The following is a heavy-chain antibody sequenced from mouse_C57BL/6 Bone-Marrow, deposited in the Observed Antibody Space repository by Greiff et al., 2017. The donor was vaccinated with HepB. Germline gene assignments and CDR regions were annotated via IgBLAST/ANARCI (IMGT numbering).Heavy chain of an antibody. D-gene: IGHD1-1*01. CDR3: ARSCYYGSSSWFAY. Sequence: QVHVKQSGPELVKPGASVKLSCKASGYTFTSYDINWVKQRPGQGLEWIGWIYPRDGSTKYNEKFKGKATLTVDTSSSTAYMELHSLTSEDSAVYFCARSCYYGSSSWFAYWGQGTLVTVSA. CDR2: IYPRDGST. J-gene: IGHJ3*01. V-gene: IGHV1-85*01. CDR1: GYTFTSYD.